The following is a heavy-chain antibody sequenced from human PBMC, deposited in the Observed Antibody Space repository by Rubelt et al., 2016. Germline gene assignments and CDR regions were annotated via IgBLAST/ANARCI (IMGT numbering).Heavy chain of an antibody. J-gene: IGHJ4*02. Sequence: GLEWVSVIYSGGSTYYADSVKGRFTISRHNSKNTLYLRMNSLRAEDTAVYYCAKVGYADYGIGSYFDYWGQGTLVTVSS. V-gene: IGHV3-53*01. CDR3: AKVGYADYGIGSYFDY. D-gene: IGHD4-17*01. CDR2: IYSGGST.